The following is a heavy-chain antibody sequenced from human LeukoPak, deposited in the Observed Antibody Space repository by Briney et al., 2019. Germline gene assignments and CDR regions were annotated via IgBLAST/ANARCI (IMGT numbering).Heavy chain of an antibody. Sequence: PSETLSLTCTVSGGSISSSSYYWGWIRQPPGKGLEWIGSIYYSGSTYYNPSLKSRVIISVDTSKNQFSLKLSSVTAADTAVYYCARHDAGKWLPYFDYWGQGTLVTVSS. CDR1: GGSISSSSYY. CDR3: ARHDAGKWLPYFDY. J-gene: IGHJ4*02. V-gene: IGHV4-39*01. D-gene: IGHD6-19*01. CDR2: IYYSGST.